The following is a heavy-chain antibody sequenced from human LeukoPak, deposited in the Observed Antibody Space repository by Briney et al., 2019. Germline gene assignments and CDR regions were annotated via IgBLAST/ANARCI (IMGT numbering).Heavy chain of an antibody. D-gene: IGHD3-10*02. CDR1: GGSISSYY. V-gene: IGHV4-59*01. CDR2: IYYSGST. CDR3: ARSLFGESVFDY. Sequence: SETLSLTCTVSGGSISSYYWSWIRQPPGKGLEWIGYIYYSGSTNYNPSLKSQVTISVDTSKNQFSLKLSSVTAADTAVYYCARSLFGESVFDYWGQGTLVTVSS. J-gene: IGHJ4*02.